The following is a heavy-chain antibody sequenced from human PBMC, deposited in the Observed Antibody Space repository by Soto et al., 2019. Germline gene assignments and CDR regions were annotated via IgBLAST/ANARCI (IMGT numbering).Heavy chain of an antibody. CDR2: ISGSGGST. CDR1: GFTFSSYA. Sequence: GGSLILSCAASGFTFSSYAMSWVRQAPGKGLEWVSAISGSGGSTYYADSVKGRFTISRDNSKNTLYLQMNSLRAEDTAVYYCAKDLNEVDILTGYWGQGTLVTVSS. J-gene: IGHJ4*02. CDR3: AKDLNEVDILTGY. D-gene: IGHD3-9*01. V-gene: IGHV3-23*01.